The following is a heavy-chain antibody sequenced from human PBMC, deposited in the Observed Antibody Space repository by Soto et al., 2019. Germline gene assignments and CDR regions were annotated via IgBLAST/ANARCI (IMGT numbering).Heavy chain of an antibody. D-gene: IGHD2-8*01. J-gene: IGHJ5*02. Sequence: SETLSLTCTVSGGSISSSSYYWGLIRQPPGKGLEWVGSIYYSGSTYYNPSLKSRVTISVDTSKNQFSLKLSSVTAADTAVYYCARQWIVLMVYATPTRFDPWGQGTLVTVSS. CDR2: IYYSGST. CDR3: ARQWIVLMVYATPTRFDP. V-gene: IGHV4-39*01. CDR1: GGSISSSSYY.